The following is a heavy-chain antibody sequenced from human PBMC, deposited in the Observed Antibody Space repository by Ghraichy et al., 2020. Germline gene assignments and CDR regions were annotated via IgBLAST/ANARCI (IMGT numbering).Heavy chain of an antibody. CDR2: IKSDGSST. D-gene: IGHD5-24*01. CDR1: GFTFSSYW. Sequence: GGSLRLSCAASGFTFSSYWMHWVRQTPGKGLVWVSRIKSDGSSTGYADSVKGRFTISRDNAKNTLYLQMNSLRAEDTAVYYCARGEMATVYWGQGTLVTVSS. V-gene: IGHV3-74*01. J-gene: IGHJ4*02. CDR3: ARGEMATVY.